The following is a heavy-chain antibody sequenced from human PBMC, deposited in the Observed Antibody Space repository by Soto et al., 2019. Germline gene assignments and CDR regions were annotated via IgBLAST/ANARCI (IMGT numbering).Heavy chain of an antibody. J-gene: IGHJ3*01. CDR2: TLHSGST. CDR1: GDSISSSTW. D-gene: IGHD6-19*01. Sequence: QVQLQESGQGLVKPSGTLSLTCAVSGDSISSSTWLTWVRRPPGKGLEWVGDTLHSGSTNYNPSLKSRIITSVGKSKVQFSLELTSVTAADTAVYYCAYSPGWYRPDVWGQGTLVIVS. CDR3: AYSPGWYRPDV. V-gene: IGHV4-4*02.